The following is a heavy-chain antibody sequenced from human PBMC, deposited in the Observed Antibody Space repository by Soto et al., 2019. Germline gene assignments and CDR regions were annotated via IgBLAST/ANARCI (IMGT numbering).Heavy chain of an antibody. V-gene: IGHV2-5*02. CDR2: IYWDDDK. CDR3: ASMYCYGSSGYYYFLP. J-gene: IGHJ5*02. CDR1: GFSLRTSGVG. Sequence: SGPTLVNPTQTLTKTCTFSGFSLRTSGVGIGWIRQPPGKALEWLALIYWDDDKRYSPSLKSRLTITKDTSKNQVVLTMTNMDPVDTATYYCASMYCYGSSGYYYFLPSGQGTLVSFS. D-gene: IGHD3-22*01.